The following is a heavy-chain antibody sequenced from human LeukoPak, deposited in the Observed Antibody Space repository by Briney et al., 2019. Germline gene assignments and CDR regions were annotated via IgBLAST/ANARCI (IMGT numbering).Heavy chain of an antibody. D-gene: IGHD1-1*01. CDR1: GFTFSSYG. CDR3: AKDQLLNSYYYYGMDV. Sequence: GGSLRLSCAASGFTFSSYGMHWVRQAPGKGLEWVAVISYDGSNKYYADSVKGRFAISRDNSKNTLYLQMNSLRAEDTAVYYCAKDQLLNSYYYYGMDVWGQGTTVTVSS. V-gene: IGHV3-30*18. J-gene: IGHJ6*02. CDR2: ISYDGSNK.